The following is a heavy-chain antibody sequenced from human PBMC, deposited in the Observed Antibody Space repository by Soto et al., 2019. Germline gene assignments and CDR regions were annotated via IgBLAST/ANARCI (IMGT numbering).Heavy chain of an antibody. CDR1: GFTFSSYG. CDR2: ISSSSSYI. J-gene: IGHJ4*02. CDR3: ARDLGIAVAL. V-gene: IGHV3-21*01. Sequence: GGSLILSCAASGFTFSSYGMHWVRQAPGKGLEWVSSISSSSSYIYYADSVKGRFTISRDNAKNSLYLQMNSLRAEDTAVYYCARDLGIAVALWGQGTLVTVSS. D-gene: IGHD6-19*01.